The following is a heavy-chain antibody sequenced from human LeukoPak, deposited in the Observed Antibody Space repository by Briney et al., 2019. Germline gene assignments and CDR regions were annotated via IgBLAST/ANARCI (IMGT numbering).Heavy chain of an antibody. Sequence: SETLSLTCTVSGGSISWYYCSWIRQPPGKGLELIGYVHDRGSTNYSPSLKSRVSISVDTSKNQFSLKLSSVTAADTAVYYCARAYSSSLYWYFDLWGRGTLVTVSS. CDR3: ARAYSSSLYWYFDL. CDR1: GGSISWYY. V-gene: IGHV4-59*01. J-gene: IGHJ2*01. CDR2: VHDRGST. D-gene: IGHD1-26*01.